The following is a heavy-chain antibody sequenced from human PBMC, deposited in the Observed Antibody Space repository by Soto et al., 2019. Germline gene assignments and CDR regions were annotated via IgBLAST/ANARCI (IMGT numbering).Heavy chain of an antibody. CDR3: XXXXLAYYYYGMDV. V-gene: IGHV1-18*01. J-gene: IGHJ6*02. CDR1: GYTFTSYG. CDR2: ISAYNGNT. Sequence: QVQLVQSGAEVKKPGASVKVSCKASGYTFTSYGISWVRQAPGQGLEWMGWISAYNGNTNYAQKLQGRVTMTTDTSTSTAXXXLRSLRSXXXXXXXXXXXXLAYYYYGMDVWGQGTTVTVSS.